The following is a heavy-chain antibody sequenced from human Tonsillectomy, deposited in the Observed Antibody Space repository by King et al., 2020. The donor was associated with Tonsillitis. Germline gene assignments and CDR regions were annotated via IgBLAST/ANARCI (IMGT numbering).Heavy chain of an antibody. D-gene: IGHD3-10*01. CDR2: ISSGSSFI. J-gene: IGHJ4*02. V-gene: IGHV3-21*01. CDR3: ARDGAYYGSGSYYNRPFDS. Sequence: VQLVESGGGLVKPGGSLRLSCAASGFTLSNYTMNWVRQAPGKGLEWVSSISSGSSFIYHADSVKGRFTISRDNAKNSLYLQMNSLRAEDTAVYYCARDGAYYGSGSYYNRPFDSWGQGTLVTVSS. CDR1: GFTLSNYT.